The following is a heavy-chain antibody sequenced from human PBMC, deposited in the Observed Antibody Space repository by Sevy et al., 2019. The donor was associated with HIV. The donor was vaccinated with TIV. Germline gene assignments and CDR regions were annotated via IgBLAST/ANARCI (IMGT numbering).Heavy chain of an antibody. Sequence: GGSLRLSCTASGVTVSTNYMSWVRLAPGKGLEWVAVIYSSGSAYYPGSVRGRFTISRDNSKNTLYLQMNSLRPEDTAVYYCARNVLVPGARSDYFDYRGQGTLVTVSS. CDR2: IYSSGSA. V-gene: IGHV3-53*01. CDR1: GVTVSTNY. D-gene: IGHD2-2*01. CDR3: ARNVLVPGARSDYFDY. J-gene: IGHJ4*02.